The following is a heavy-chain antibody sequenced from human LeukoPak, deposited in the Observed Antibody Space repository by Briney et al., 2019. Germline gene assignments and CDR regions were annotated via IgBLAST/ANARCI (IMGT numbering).Heavy chain of an antibody. D-gene: IGHD5-12*01. CDR3: VRDGYDPNNWFDP. V-gene: IGHV7-4-1*02. Sequence: ASVKVSCQASGYTFTSYAMNWVRQAPGQGLEWMGWINTNTGNPTYAQGFTGRFVFSLDTSVSTVYLQISSLKAEDTAVYYCVRDGYDPNNWFDPWGQGTLVTVSS. CDR1: GYTFTSYA. J-gene: IGHJ5*02. CDR2: INTNTGNP.